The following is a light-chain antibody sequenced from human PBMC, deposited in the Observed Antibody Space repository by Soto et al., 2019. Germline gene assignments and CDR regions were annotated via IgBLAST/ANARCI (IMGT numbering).Light chain of an antibody. CDR1: RSDVGGYNY. Sequence: QSVLTQPASVTGSPGQSITISCTGTRSDVGGYNYVSWYQQHPGKAPKLLIYDVSNRPSGLSNRFSGSKARNPASLTMSGLQPEDEADYYCSSYTSSSTYVFGTGTTVPVL. J-gene: IGLJ1*01. CDR3: SSYTSSSTYV. CDR2: DVS. V-gene: IGLV2-14*01.